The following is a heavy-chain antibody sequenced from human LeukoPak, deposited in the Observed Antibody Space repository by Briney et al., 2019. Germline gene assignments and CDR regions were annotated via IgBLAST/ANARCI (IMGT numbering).Heavy chain of an antibody. J-gene: IGHJ3*02. CDR1: GGSISSSSYY. CDR3: APLPASRGAFDI. V-gene: IGHV4-39*01. Sequence: PSETLSFTCTVSGGSISSSSYYWGWIRQPPGKGLEWIGSIYYSGSTYYNPSLKSRVTISVDTSKNQFSLKLSSVTAADTAVYYCAPLPASRGAFDIWGQGTMVTVSS. CDR2: IYYSGST.